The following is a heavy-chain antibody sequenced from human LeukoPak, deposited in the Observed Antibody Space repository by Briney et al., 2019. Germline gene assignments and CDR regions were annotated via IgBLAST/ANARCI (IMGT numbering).Heavy chain of an antibody. CDR3: ARGGDVVAVAATLLMDV. J-gene: IGHJ6*04. D-gene: IGHD2-15*01. CDR1: GYTFTGYY. CDR2: INPNSGGT. Sequence: ASVKVSCKASGYTFTGYYMHWVRQAPGQGLEWMGWINPNSGGTNYAQKFQGWVTMTRDTSISTAYMELSRLRSDDTAVYYCARGGDVVAVAATLLMDVWGKGTTVTVSS. V-gene: IGHV1-2*04.